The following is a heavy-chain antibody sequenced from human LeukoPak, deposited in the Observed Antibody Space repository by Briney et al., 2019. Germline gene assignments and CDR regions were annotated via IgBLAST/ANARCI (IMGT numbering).Heavy chain of an antibody. Sequence: SETLSLTCTVSGGSVSSYYWSWIRQPPGKGLEWIGYIYYSGNSNYNPSLKSRVTISVDTSKNQFSLKLSSVTAADTAFYYCARLPFCGTTSCPFDYWGQGTLVTVSS. CDR3: ARLPFCGTTSCPFDY. CDR2: IYYSGNS. D-gene: IGHD2-2*01. V-gene: IGHV4-59*08. CDR1: GGSVSSYY. J-gene: IGHJ4*02.